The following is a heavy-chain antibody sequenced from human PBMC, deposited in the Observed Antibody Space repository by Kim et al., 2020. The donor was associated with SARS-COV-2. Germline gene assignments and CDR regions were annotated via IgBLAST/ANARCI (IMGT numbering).Heavy chain of an antibody. Sequence: GGSLRLSCAASGFTFDDYAMHWVRQAPGKGLEWVSLISGDGGSTYYADSVKGRFTISRDNSKNSLYLQMNSLRTEDTALYYCAKDIRGPFFYGSGGRLDVWGKGTTVTVSS. J-gene: IGHJ6*04. CDR2: ISGDGGST. D-gene: IGHD6-19*01. CDR3: AKDIRGPFFYGSGGRLDV. CDR1: GFTFDDYA. V-gene: IGHV3-43*02.